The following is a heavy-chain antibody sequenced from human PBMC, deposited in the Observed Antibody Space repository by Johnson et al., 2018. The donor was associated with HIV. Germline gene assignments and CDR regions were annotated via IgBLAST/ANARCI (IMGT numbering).Heavy chain of an antibody. D-gene: IGHD6-19*01. J-gene: IGHJ3*02. Sequence: VQLVESGGGLVQPGGSLRLSCAASGFTFSSYWMSWVRQAPGKGLEWVANIKQDGSEKYYVDSVKGRFTISRDNAKNSLYLQMNSLRAEDTAVYYCARAVADGWFSYDAFDIWGQGTMVTVSS. CDR1: GFTFSSYW. CDR2: IKQDGSEK. V-gene: IGHV3-7*05. CDR3: ARAVADGWFSYDAFDI.